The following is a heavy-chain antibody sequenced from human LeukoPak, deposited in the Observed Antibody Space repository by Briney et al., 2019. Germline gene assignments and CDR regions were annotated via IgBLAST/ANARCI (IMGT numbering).Heavy chain of an antibody. J-gene: IGHJ4*02. CDR3: ASIFY. CDR2: IYSGGST. V-gene: IGHV3-66*01. Sequence: GGSLRLSCAASGFTFSRNYMNWVRQARGKGVEGVSVIYSGGSTYYADSVKGRFTISRDNSKNTLYLQMNSLRAEDTAVYYCASIFYWGQGTLVTVSS. CDR1: GFTFSRNY.